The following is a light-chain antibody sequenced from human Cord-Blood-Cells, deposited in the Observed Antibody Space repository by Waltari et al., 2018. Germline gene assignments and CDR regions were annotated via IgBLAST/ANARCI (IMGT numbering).Light chain of an antibody. CDR3: KQYYSTPWT. CDR2: WAS. CDR1: QSVLYSSNKKTY. Sequence: DIVMTQSPDSLAVSLGERATINCKSSQSVLYSSNKKTYLAWYQQKPGQPPKLLIYWASTRESGVPDRFSGSGSGTDFTHAISSLQAEDVAVYYCKQYYSTPWTFGQGTKVEIK. J-gene: IGKJ1*01. V-gene: IGKV4-1*01.